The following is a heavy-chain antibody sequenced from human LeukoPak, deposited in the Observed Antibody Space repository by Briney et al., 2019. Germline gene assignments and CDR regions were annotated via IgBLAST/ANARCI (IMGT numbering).Heavy chain of an antibody. CDR3: AQAKSGYDPLEAFDI. Sequence: PETLSLTRTLSRDSPRRYYWSSIPQPPGKGLEWMGYIYYSGSTNYNPSLKSRVTISVDTSKNQFSLKLSSVTAADTAVYYCAQAKSGYDPLEAFDIWGQGTMVTVSS. CDR1: RDSPRRYY. D-gene: IGHD5-12*01. J-gene: IGHJ3*02. CDR2: IYYSGST. V-gene: IGHV4-59*01.